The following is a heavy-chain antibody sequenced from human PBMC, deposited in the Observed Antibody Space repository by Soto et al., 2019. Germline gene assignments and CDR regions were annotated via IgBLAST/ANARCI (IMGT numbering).Heavy chain of an antibody. V-gene: IGHV1-2*02. CDR2: INPNSGGT. D-gene: IGHD3-16*01. CDR3: ARIPTHVTFGGVKDYYYYGMDV. J-gene: IGHJ6*02. CDR1: GYTFTGYY. Sequence: QVQLVQSGAEVKKPGASVKVSCKASGYTFTGYYMHWVRQAPGQGLEWMGWINPNSGGTNYAQKFQGRVTMTRDTSISTADMELSRLRSDDTAVYYCARIPTHVTFGGVKDYYYYGMDVWGQGTTVTVSS.